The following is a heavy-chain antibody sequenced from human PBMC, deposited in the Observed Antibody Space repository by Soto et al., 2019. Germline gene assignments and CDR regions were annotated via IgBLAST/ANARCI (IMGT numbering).Heavy chain of an antibody. Sequence: SETLSLTCTVSGGSISSSSYYWGWIRQPPGKGLEWIGSIYYSGSTYYNPSLKSRVTISVDTSKNQFSLKLSSVTAADTAVYYCASNHPITMVRGVIIRNWFDPWGQGTLVTVSS. CDR3: ASNHPITMVRGVIIRNWFDP. CDR1: GGSISSSSYY. D-gene: IGHD3-10*01. CDR2: IYYSGST. V-gene: IGHV4-39*01. J-gene: IGHJ5*02.